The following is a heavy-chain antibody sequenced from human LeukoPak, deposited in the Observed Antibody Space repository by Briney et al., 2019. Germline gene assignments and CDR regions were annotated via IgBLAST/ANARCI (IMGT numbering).Heavy chain of an antibody. Sequence: SETLSLTCAVYGGSFSGYYWSWIRQPPGKGLEWIGEINHSGSTNYNPSLKSRVTISVDTSKSQFSLKLSSVTAADTAVYYCARRRNGYCSSTSCLSHYYYYYMDVWGKGTTVTVSS. CDR3: ARRRNGYCSSTSCLSHYYYYYMDV. CDR1: GGSFSGYY. J-gene: IGHJ6*03. CDR2: INHSGST. V-gene: IGHV4-34*01. D-gene: IGHD2-2*01.